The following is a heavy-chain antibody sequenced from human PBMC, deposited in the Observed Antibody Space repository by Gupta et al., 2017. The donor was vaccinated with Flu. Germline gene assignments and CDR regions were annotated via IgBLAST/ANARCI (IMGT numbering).Heavy chain of an antibody. V-gene: IGHV3-23*01. Sequence: GKGLEWVSAISGSGGSTYYADSVKGRFTISRDNSKNTLYLQMNSLRAEDTAVYYCAKTYCSSTSCYPYYFDYWGQGTLVTVSS. D-gene: IGHD2-2*01. J-gene: IGHJ4*02. CDR3: AKTYCSSTSCYPYYFDY. CDR2: ISGSGGST.